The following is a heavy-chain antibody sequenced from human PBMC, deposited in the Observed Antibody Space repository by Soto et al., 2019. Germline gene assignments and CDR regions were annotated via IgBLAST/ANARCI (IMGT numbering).Heavy chain of an antibody. CDR1: GFFFSTYG. CDR3: VQDRYYDSSGYYPSY. D-gene: IGHD3-22*01. Sequence: QVQLVESGGGVVQPGRSLRLSCAASGFFFSTYGMHWVRQAPGKGLEWVAVISYDGRDILYADSVKGRFTISRADSKNTLYLQMNSLRAEDTAMYYCVQDRYYDSSGYYPSYWGQGTLVTVSS. V-gene: IGHV3-30*18. J-gene: IGHJ4*02. CDR2: ISYDGRDI.